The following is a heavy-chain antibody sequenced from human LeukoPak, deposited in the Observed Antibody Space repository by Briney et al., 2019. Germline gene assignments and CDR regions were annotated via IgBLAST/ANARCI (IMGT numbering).Heavy chain of an antibody. Sequence: PGGSLRLSCAASGFTFRSFDMSWVRQAPGKGLEWVSAISDRGGSTYYADSVKGRFTISRDNSKNTLYLQMNSLRAADTAVYYCAKSPLVQRLHSYYGTDVWGQGTTVTVSS. CDR2: ISDRGGST. V-gene: IGHV3-23*01. J-gene: IGHJ6*02. CDR3: AKSPLVQRLHSYYGTDV. D-gene: IGHD4-11*01. CDR1: GFTFRSFD.